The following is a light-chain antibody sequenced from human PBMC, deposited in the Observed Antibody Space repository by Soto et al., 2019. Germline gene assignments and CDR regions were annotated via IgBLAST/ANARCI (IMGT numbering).Light chain of an antibody. J-gene: IGKJ1*01. CDR1: QSVSGN. V-gene: IGKV3-15*01. CDR2: GAS. CDR3: QQYNNWPRT. Sequence: EILMAQSPATLSVSPGEGATLSCRASQSVSGNLAWYQQKPGQAPRLLIYGASTRATGIPARFSGSGSGTDFILTISSLQSEDSAVYYCQQYNNWPRTFGQGTKVDIK.